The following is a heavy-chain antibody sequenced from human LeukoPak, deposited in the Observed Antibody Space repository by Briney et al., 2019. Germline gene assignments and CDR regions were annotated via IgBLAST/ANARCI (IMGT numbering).Heavy chain of an antibody. D-gene: IGHD3-10*01. Sequence: PGGSLRLSCAASGFTFSSYAMSWVRQAPGKGLEWVSAISGSGGSTYYADSVKGRFTISRDNSKNTLYLQMNSLRAEDTAVYYCAKDPGYYGSVPTNNWFDPWGQGTLVTVSS. J-gene: IGHJ5*02. CDR2: ISGSGGST. V-gene: IGHV3-23*01. CDR1: GFTFSSYA. CDR3: AKDPGYYGSVPTNNWFDP.